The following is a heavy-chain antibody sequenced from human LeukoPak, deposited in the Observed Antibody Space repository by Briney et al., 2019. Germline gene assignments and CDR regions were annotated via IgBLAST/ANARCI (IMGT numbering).Heavy chain of an antibody. Sequence: GGSLRLSCAASGFTFSSYAMSWVRQAPGKGLEWVSAISGSGGTTYYADSVKGRFTISRDNSKNTLYLQINSLRAEDTAVYYCAKDNLPGIVVADRDYWGQGTLVTVSS. CDR3: AKDNLPGIVVADRDY. V-gene: IGHV3-23*01. D-gene: IGHD6-19*01. J-gene: IGHJ4*02. CDR1: GFTFSSYA. CDR2: ISGSGGTT.